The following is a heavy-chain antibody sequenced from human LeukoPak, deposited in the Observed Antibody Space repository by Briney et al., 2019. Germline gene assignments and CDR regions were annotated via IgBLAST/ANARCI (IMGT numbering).Heavy chain of an antibody. D-gene: IGHD6-13*01. CDR1: GFTFSSYA. CDR3: AKIRGSDTSTWSDAFDI. Sequence: GGSLRLSCAASGFTFSSYAMTWVRQAPGEGLEWVSVISYAGNAKYYTETVKGRFTISRDNSKNSLYLQMNSLRAEDTAVYFCAKIRGSDTSTWSDAFDIWGQGTLATVSS. V-gene: IGHV3-23*01. J-gene: IGHJ3*02. CDR2: ISYAGNAK.